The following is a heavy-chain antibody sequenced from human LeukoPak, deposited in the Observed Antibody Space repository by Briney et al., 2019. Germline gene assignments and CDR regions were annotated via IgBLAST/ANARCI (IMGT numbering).Heavy chain of an antibody. J-gene: IGHJ4*02. D-gene: IGHD2-2*01. CDR2: ISSSSSYI. CDR1: GFTFSSYS. CDR3: ARGKNCSSTSCSPTNLDY. V-gene: IGHV3-21*01. Sequence: PGGSLRLSCAASGFTFSSYSMNWVRQAPGKGLEWVSSISSSSSYIYYADSVKGQFTISRDNAKNSLYLQMNSLRAEDTAVYYCARGKNCSSTSCSPTNLDYWGQGTLVTVSS.